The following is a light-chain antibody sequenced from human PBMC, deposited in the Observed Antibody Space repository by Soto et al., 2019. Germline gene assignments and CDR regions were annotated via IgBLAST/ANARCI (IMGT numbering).Light chain of an antibody. J-gene: IGKJ2*01. CDR3: QQSHGIPYT. CDR1: QSISTY. Sequence: DIQMTQSPFSLSASVGDRVTITCRASQSISTYVNWYQQKAAKAPKLLIYAASRLQSEAPSRFVGGGSDTEFTLTITSLQPEDFATYYCQQSHGIPYTFGQGTKLEIK. CDR2: AAS. V-gene: IGKV1-39*01.